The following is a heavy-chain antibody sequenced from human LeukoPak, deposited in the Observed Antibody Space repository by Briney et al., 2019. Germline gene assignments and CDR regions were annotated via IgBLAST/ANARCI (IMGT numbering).Heavy chain of an antibody. CDR2: TSGDNVNT. Sequence: ASVKVSCKASGGTFSSYAISWVRQAPGQGLEWMGWTSGDNVNTYYAQKFQGRVTMTRNTSISTAYMELSSLRSEDTAVYYCARGRGYSSGPPGYWGQGTLVTVSS. CDR1: GGTFSSYA. V-gene: IGHV1-8*02. D-gene: IGHD6-19*01. J-gene: IGHJ4*02. CDR3: ARGRGYSSGPPGY.